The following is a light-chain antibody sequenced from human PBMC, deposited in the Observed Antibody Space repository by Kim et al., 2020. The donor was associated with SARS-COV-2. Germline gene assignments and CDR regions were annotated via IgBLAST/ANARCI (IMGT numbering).Light chain of an antibody. CDR1: QSVTSNY. CDR2: GAS. V-gene: IGKV3-20*01. J-gene: IGKJ1*01. CDR3: QQYGTSKT. Sequence: VSPGERATLACRASQSVTSNYLAWYQQRPGQAPRLLIYGASSRATGIPDRFSGSGSGTDFTLTISRLEPEDFAVYYCQQYGTSKTFGRGTKVDIK.